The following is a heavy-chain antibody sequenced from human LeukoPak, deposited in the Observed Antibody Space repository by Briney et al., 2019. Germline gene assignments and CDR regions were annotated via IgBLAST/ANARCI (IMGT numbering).Heavy chain of an antibody. CDR1: GGSISSGDYY. Sequence: PSQTLSLTCTVSGGSISSGDYYWSWIRQPPGKGLEWIGYIYYSGSTYYNPSLKSRVTISVDTSKNQFSLKLSSVTAADTAVYYCARGYSSGNWFDPWGQGTLVTVSS. J-gene: IGHJ5*02. CDR3: ARGYSSGNWFDP. D-gene: IGHD2-15*01. CDR2: IYYSGST. V-gene: IGHV4-30-4*08.